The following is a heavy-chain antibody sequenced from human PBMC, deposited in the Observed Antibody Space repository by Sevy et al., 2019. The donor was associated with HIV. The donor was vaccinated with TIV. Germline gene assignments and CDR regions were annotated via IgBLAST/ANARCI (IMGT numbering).Heavy chain of an antibody. Sequence: GGFLRLSCAASGFTFSSYGMHWVRQAPGKGLEWLEVISYDGSNKYYADSVKGRFTISRDNSKNTLYLQMNSLRAEDTAVYYCAKIIVGLYDYVWGSYRSYFDYWGQGTLVTVSS. CDR2: ISYDGSNK. CDR1: GFTFSSYG. CDR3: AKIIVGLYDYVWGSYRSYFDY. J-gene: IGHJ4*02. D-gene: IGHD3-16*02. V-gene: IGHV3-30*18.